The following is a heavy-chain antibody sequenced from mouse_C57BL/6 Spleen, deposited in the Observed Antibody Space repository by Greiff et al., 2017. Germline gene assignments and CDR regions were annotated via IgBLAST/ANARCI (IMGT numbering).Heavy chain of an antibody. V-gene: IGHV5-6*01. CDR2: ISSGGSYT. CDR1: GFTFSSYG. D-gene: IGHD6-5*01. CDR3: ARHAGAMQEDY. Sequence: EVKLQESGGDLVKPGGSLKLSCAASGFTFSSYGLSWVRQTPDKRLEWVATISSGGSYTYYPDSVKGRFTISRDNAKNTLYLQMSSLKSEDTAMYYCARHAGAMQEDYWGQGTTLTVSS. J-gene: IGHJ2*01.